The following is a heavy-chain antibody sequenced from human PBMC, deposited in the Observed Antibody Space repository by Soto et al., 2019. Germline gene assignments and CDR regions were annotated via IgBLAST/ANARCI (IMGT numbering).Heavy chain of an antibody. CDR3: ARPGIAAAKNYYYGMDV. D-gene: IGHD6-13*01. CDR1: GFTFSSYA. J-gene: IGHJ6*02. CDR2: ISGSGGST. Sequence: GGSLRLSCAASGFTFSSYAMSWVRQAPGKGLEWVSAISGSGGSTYYADSVKGRFTISRDNSKNTLYLQMNSLRAEDTAVYYCARPGIAAAKNYYYGMDVWGQGTTVTVSS. V-gene: IGHV3-23*01.